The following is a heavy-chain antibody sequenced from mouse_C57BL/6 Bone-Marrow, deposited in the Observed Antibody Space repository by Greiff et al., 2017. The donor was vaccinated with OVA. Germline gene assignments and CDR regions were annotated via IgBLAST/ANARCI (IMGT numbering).Heavy chain of an antibody. J-gene: IGHJ2*01. Sequence: DVKLVESGGDLVKPGGSLKLSCAASGFTFSSYGMSWVRQTPDKRLEWVANISSGGSYTYYPETVKGRFTITRDNAKNTLYLQMSSLKSEDTAMDYCAIHNGYDAYGGDYWGQGTTLTVSS. D-gene: IGHD2-2*01. CDR1: GFTFSSYG. CDR2: ISSGGSYT. V-gene: IGHV5-6*02. CDR3: AIHNGYDAYGGDY.